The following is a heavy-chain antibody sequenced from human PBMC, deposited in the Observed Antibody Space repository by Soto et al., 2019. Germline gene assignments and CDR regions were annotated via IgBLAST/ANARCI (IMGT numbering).Heavy chain of an antibody. D-gene: IGHD5-18*01. J-gene: IGHJ5*02. CDR1: GFAFSSYG. Sequence: QAQLVESGGGVVQPGRSLRLSCAASGFAFSSYGMHWVRQAPGTGLEWVAVISYDGSLQHYADSVKGRFTISRDNSQNRVLLQMSSLRAEDTAVYYCVSDQGYGHAYVPSSWGQGTLVSVSS. CDR2: ISYDGSLQ. V-gene: IGHV3-30*13. CDR3: VSDQGYGHAYVPSS.